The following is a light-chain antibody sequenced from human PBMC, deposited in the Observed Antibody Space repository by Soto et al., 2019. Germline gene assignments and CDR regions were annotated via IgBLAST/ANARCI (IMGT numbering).Light chain of an antibody. CDR1: QSVTNNF. V-gene: IGKV3-20*01. J-gene: IGKJ1*01. CDR2: GTS. Sequence: DIVLTQSPGTLSLSPEERATLSCRASQSVTNNFVAWYGQRPGQAPRLLIYGTSRRATGIPDRFTGSGSGTDFTLTIARLEPEDFAVYYCHQYGTSPQTFGQGTKVEI. CDR3: HQYGTSPQT.